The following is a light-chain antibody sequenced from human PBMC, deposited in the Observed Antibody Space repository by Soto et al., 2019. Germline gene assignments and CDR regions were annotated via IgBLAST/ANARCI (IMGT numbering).Light chain of an antibody. J-gene: IGKJ1*01. CDR2: GSS. CDR3: QYYGPSPWT. CDR1: QTVSSSF. Sequence: EIVLTQSPGTLSLSPGESATLSCRASQTVSSSFLAWYQQKPGQTPRLLIYGSSTRATGIPDRFSGSGSGTDFILTISSLEPEDFAVYYCQYYGPSPWTFGQGTKVEIK. V-gene: IGKV3-20*01.